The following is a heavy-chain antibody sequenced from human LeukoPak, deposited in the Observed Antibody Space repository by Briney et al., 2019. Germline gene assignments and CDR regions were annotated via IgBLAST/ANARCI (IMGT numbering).Heavy chain of an antibody. Sequence: SETLSLTRAVYGGSFSGYYWSWIRQPPGKGLEWIGSIYYSGSTHYNPSLKSRVTISVDTSKNQFSLKLSSVTAADTAVYYCARRPGEYGGNDFDYWGQGTLVTVSS. V-gene: IGHV4-34*01. D-gene: IGHD4/OR15-4a*01. CDR2: IYYSGST. CDR1: GGSFSGYY. CDR3: ARRPGEYGGNDFDY. J-gene: IGHJ4*02.